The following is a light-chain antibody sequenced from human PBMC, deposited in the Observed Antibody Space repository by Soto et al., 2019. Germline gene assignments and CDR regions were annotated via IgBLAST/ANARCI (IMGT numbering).Light chain of an antibody. Sequence: EIVLTQFPVTLSLSPGERVTLSCRASQSIGKYLAWYQQRPGQAPRLLFYDTSNRATGIPPTFSGSGSGTDFTLTMSSLEPEDFAVYYCQQRSDWPWTFGQGTKVEVK. V-gene: IGKV3-11*01. J-gene: IGKJ1*01. CDR3: QQRSDWPWT. CDR1: QSIGKY. CDR2: DTS.